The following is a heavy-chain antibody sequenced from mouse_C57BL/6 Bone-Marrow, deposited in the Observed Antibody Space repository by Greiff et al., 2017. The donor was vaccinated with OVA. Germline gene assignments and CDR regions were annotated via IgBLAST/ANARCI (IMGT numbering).Heavy chain of an antibody. V-gene: IGHV14-1*01. CDR3: TTWRDY. Sequence: VKLQQSGAELVRPGASVKLSCTASGFNIKDYYMHWVQQRPEKGLEWIGRIDPEDGDTEYAPKFQGKATMTAYTSSNTAYLHLSSLTSEDTAVYYCTTWRDYWGQGTTLTVSS. CDR1: GFNIKDYY. J-gene: IGHJ2*01. CDR2: IDPEDGDT.